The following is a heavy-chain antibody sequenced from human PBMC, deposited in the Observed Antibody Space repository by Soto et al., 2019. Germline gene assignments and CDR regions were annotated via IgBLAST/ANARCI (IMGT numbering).Heavy chain of an antibody. CDR3: ARSGVDGSGRRWVYMDV. V-gene: IGHV3-74*01. Sequence: GGSLRLSCAASGFTFSSYWMHWVRQAPGKGLVWVSRINSDGSSTSYADSVKGRFTISRDNAKNTLYLQMNSLRAEDTAVYYCARSGVDGSGRRWVYMDVWGKGTTVTVSS. CDR1: GFTFSSYW. J-gene: IGHJ6*03. CDR2: INSDGSST. D-gene: IGHD3-10*01.